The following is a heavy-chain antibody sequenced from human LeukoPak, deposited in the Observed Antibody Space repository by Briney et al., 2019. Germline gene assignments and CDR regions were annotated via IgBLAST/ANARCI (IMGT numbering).Heavy chain of an antibody. V-gene: IGHV3-64D*09. CDR2: ISNNGGSP. CDR3: VKITSVTGGDC. Sequence: GGSLRFSCSASGFTFSAYAMYWVRQAPGKGLEYVSGISNNGGSPFYADSVKGRFTISRDNSKNTLYLQMSSLRAEDTAVYYCVKITSVTGGDCWGQGTRLTVSS. CDR1: GFTFSAYA. J-gene: IGHJ4*02. D-gene: IGHD1-1*01.